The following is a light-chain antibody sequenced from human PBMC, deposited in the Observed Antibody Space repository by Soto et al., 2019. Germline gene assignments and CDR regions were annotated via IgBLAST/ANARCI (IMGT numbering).Light chain of an antibody. J-gene: IGKJ4*01. CDR2: DAS. Sequence: EIVMTQSPATLSVPPGERATLSCRASQSVSTNFAWYQQKPGQAPRLLIYDASNRATGIPARFSGSGSGTEFTLTISSLQSEDFAFYYCQQYNHWPRMLSFGGGTKVDIK. CDR3: QQYNHWPRMLS. CDR1: QSVSTN. V-gene: IGKV3D-15*01.